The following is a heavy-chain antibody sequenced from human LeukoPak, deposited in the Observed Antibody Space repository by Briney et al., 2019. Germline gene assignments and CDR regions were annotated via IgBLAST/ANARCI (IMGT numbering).Heavy chain of an antibody. CDR2: ISSSSSYI. V-gene: IGHV3-21*01. CDR1: GFTLSSYS. Sequence: GGSLRLSCAASGFTLSSYSMNWVRQAPGKGLEWVSSISSSSSYIYYADSVKGRFTISRDNAKNSLYLQMNSLRAEDTAVYYCARESRRDIVVVVAAIWFDPWGQGTLVTVSS. D-gene: IGHD2-15*01. CDR3: ARESRRDIVVVVAAIWFDP. J-gene: IGHJ5*02.